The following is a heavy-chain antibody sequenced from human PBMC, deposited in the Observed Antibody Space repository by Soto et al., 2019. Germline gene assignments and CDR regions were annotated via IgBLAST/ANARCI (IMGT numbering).Heavy chain of an antibody. D-gene: IGHD4-4*01. CDR3: ARDAVYSNYVNYYYYGMDV. CDR2: IIPIFGTA. CDR1: GGTFSSYA. V-gene: IGHV1-69*13. Sequence: ASVKVSCKASGGTFSSYAISWVRQAPGQGLEWMGGIIPIFGTANYAQKFQGRVTITADESTSTAYVELSSLRSEDTAVYYCARDAVYSNYVNYYYYGMDVWGQGTTVTVSS. J-gene: IGHJ6*02.